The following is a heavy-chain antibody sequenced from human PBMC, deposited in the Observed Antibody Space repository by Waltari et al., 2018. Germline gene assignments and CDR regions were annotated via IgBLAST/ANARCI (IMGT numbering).Heavy chain of an antibody. CDR2: ITPIVGTA. V-gene: IGHV1-69*05. J-gene: IGHJ6*02. D-gene: IGHD1-26*01. CDR3: ARSGNYDYYYYGLDV. Sequence: QVQLVQSGAEVKKPGSSVKVSCKASGGTFSNYAVTWVRQGPGQGLEWMGGITPIVGTANYAQNCQGRVTITTDESTSTAYMELSSLRSEDTAVYYCARSGNYDYYYYGLDVWGQGTTVTVSS. CDR1: GGTFSNYA.